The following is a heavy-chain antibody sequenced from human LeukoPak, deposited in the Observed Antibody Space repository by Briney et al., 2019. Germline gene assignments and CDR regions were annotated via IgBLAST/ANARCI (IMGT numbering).Heavy chain of an antibody. CDR3: ARLRGYSYDSDYFDY. D-gene: IGHD5-18*01. V-gene: IGHV4-59*08. CDR1: GASISSYT. Sequence: SETLSLTCTLSGASISSYTWSWIRQPPGKGLEWIGYIYYSGSTNYNPSLKSRVTISVDTSKNQFSLKLSSVTAADTAVYFCARLRGYSYDSDYFDYCGQGTLVTVSS. J-gene: IGHJ4*01. CDR2: IYYSGST.